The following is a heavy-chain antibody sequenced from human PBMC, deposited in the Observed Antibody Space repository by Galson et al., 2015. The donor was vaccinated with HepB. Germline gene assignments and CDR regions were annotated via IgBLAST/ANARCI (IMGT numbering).Heavy chain of an antibody. CDR2: ISGSDTST. Sequence: SLRLSCAASGFTFSSYAMSWVRQAPGKGLEWVSAISGSDTSTYYADSVKGRFTISRDNSKNTLYLQMNSLRAEDTAVYYCAKGGGKSNSDWWGQGTLVTVSS. J-gene: IGHJ4*02. CDR3: AKGGGKSNSDW. D-gene: IGHD3-16*01. CDR1: GFTFSSYA. V-gene: IGHV3-23*01.